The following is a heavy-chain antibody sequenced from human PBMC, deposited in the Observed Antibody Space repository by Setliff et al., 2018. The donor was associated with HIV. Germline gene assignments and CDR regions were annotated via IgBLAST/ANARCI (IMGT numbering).Heavy chain of an antibody. J-gene: IGHJ4*02. D-gene: IGHD6-6*01. V-gene: IGHV4-34*01. CDR2: INHSGST. CDR1: GGSFSGYY. CDR3: ARGRHYSSSAPFAIDF. Sequence: SETLSLTCAVYGGSFSGYYWSWIRQPPGKGLEWIGEINHSGSTNYKPSLKSRVAISVDTSKNQFSVKLSSVTAADTAVYYCARGRHYSSSAPFAIDFWGQGMLVTVSS.